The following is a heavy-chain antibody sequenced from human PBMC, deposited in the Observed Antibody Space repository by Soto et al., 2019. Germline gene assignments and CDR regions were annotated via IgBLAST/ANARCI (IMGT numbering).Heavy chain of an antibody. CDR2: IYYSGST. V-gene: IGHV4-39*01. CDR1: GGSISSSSYY. D-gene: IGHD2-15*01. CDR3: ARVVVVAAMVF. Sequence: PSETLSLTCTVSGGSISSSSYYWGWIRQPPGKGLEWIGSIYYSGSTYYNPSLKSRVTISVDTSKNQFSLKLSSVTAADTAVYYCARVVVVAAMVFWGRGTLVT. J-gene: IGHJ4*02.